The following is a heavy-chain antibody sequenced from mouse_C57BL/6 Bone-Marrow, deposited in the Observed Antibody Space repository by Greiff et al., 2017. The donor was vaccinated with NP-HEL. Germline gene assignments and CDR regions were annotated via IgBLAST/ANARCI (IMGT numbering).Heavy chain of an antibody. V-gene: IGHV10-1*01. CDR2: IRSKSNNYAT. J-gene: IGHJ4*01. Sequence: EVHLVESGGGLVQPKGSLKLSCAASGFSFNTYAMNWVRQAPGKGLEWVARIRSKSNNYATYYADSVKDRFTISRDDSESMLYLQMNNLKTEDTAMYYCVSSYDYHLRAMDYWGQGTSVTVSS. D-gene: IGHD2-4*01. CDR3: VSSYDYHLRAMDY. CDR1: GFSFNTYA.